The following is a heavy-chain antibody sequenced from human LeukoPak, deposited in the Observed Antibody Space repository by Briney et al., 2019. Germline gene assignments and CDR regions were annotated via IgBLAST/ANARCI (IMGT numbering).Heavy chain of an antibody. Sequence: ASVKGSCKASGYTFTGFYIHWVRQASGQGLEWMGWINHNSGGTNYAQNFEGRVTMTRDTSTSSAFMELSGLRSDDSAVYYCARESPYGSGSYAISFDYWGQGTLVTVSS. J-gene: IGHJ4*02. V-gene: IGHV1-2*02. CDR2: INHNSGGT. CDR1: GYTFTGFY. CDR3: ARESPYGSGSYAISFDY. D-gene: IGHD3-10*01.